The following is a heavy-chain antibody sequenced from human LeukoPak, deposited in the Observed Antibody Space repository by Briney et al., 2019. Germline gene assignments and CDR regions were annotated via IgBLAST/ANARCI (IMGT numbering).Heavy chain of an antibody. CDR2: IYYSGST. J-gene: IGHJ6*02. V-gene: IGHV4-59*04. Sequence: GSLRLSCAASGFTFRSYEMNWIRQPPGKGLEWIGNIYYSGSTYYNPSPKSRVTISVDTSKNQFSLNLSSVTAADTAVYYCARDFYYYGMDVWGQGTTVTVSS. CDR1: GFTFRSYE. D-gene: IGHD3-3*01. CDR3: ARDFYYYGMDV.